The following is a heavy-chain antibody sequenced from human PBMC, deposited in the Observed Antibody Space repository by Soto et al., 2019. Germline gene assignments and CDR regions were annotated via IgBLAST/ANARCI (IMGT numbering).Heavy chain of an antibody. CDR1: GGSINSHY. D-gene: IGHD3-22*01. V-gene: IGHV4-59*11. J-gene: IGHJ4*02. Sequence: SETLSLTCTVSGGSINSHYWSWIRQPPGKGLEWIGYIYYTGRTNYNPSLKSRVTISVDTSKNQFSLRLSSVTAADTAVYYCTRGGFYDSSGYSDYWGQGTLVTVSS. CDR3: TRGGFYDSSGYSDY. CDR2: IYYTGRT.